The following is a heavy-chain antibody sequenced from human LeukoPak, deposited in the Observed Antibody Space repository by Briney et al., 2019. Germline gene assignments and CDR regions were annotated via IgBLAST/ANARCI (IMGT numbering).Heavy chain of an antibody. J-gene: IGHJ6*03. CDR2: INHSGST. CDR1: GASISSSNW. Sequence: SETLSLTCAVSGASISSSNWLSWVRQPPGKGLEWIGEINHSGSTNYNPSLKSRVTIPVDTSKNQFSLKPSSVTAADTAVYYCARGGIAAAGRGGRNYMDVWGKGTTVTISS. D-gene: IGHD6-13*01. V-gene: IGHV4-4*02. CDR3: ARGGIAAAGRGGRNYMDV.